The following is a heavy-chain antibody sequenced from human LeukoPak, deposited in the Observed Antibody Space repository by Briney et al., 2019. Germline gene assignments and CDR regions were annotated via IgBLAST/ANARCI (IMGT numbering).Heavy chain of an antibody. CDR2: ISAYNGNT. D-gene: IGHD4-17*01. Sequence: ASVNVSCKASGYTFTSYGISWVRQAPGQGLEWMGWISAYNGNTNYAQKLQGRVTMTTDTSTSTAYMELRSLRSDDTAVYYCARDRVTTVTTSPFPLDYWGQGTLVTVSS. J-gene: IGHJ4*02. V-gene: IGHV1-18*01. CDR1: GYTFTSYG. CDR3: ARDRVTTVTTSPFPLDY.